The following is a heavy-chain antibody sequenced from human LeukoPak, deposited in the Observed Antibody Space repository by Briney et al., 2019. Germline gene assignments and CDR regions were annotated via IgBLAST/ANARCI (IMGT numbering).Heavy chain of an antibody. CDR2: IYYSGST. V-gene: IGHV4-39*01. J-gene: IGHJ4*02. Sequence: SETLSLTCTVSGGSINRSGYYWGWIRQPPGKGLEWIGSIYYSGSTYYNPSLKSRVTISVDTSKKQFSLKWSSGTAADTALYYCARGIPTFFFDFWGQGILVAVSS. CDR1: GGSINRSGYY. CDR3: ARGIPTFFFDF. D-gene: IGHD2/OR15-2a*01.